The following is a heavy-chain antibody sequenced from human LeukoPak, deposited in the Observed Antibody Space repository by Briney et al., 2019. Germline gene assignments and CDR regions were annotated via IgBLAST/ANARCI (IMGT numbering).Heavy chain of an antibody. CDR1: AFTFSSYG. J-gene: IGHJ4*02. CDR2: IRYDGNNK. CDR3: AKDARAYSSGSYDY. D-gene: IGHD6-19*01. V-gene: IGHV3-30*02. Sequence: GGSLRLSCAASAFTFSSYGIHWVRQAPGKGLEWVAFIRYDGNNKYYADSVKGRFTISRDNSKNTLYLQMNSLRVEDTAVYYCAKDARAYSSGSYDYWGQGTLVTVSS.